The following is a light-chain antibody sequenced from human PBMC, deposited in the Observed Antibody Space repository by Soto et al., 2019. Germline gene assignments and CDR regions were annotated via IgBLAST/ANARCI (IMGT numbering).Light chain of an antibody. V-gene: IGKV3-20*01. J-gene: IGKJ2*01. CDR2: GAS. Sequence: EIVLTQSPGTLSLSPGERATLSCRASQSVSSSYLACYRQKPGQAPRLLIYGASSRATGIPDRFSGSGSGTDFTLTISRLEPEDFAVYYCQQYGSSPLTFGQGTKLEIK. CDR1: QSVSSSY. CDR3: QQYGSSPLT.